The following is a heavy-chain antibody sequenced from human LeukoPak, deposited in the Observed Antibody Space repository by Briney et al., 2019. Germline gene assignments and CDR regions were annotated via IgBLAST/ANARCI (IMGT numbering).Heavy chain of an antibody. Sequence: PSETLSLTCAVYGGSFSGYYWSWIRQPPGKGLEWIGEINHSGSTNYNPSLKSRVTISEDTSKNQFSLKLSSVTAADTAVYYCARYVDTAIDYWGQGTLVTVSS. J-gene: IGHJ4*02. CDR1: GGSFSGYY. CDR3: ARYVDTAIDY. V-gene: IGHV4-34*01. D-gene: IGHD5-18*01. CDR2: INHSGST.